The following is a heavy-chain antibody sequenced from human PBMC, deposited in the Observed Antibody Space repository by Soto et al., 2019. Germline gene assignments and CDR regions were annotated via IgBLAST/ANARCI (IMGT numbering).Heavy chain of an antibody. CDR2: ITPYNGNT. V-gene: IGHV1-18*01. CDR1: TYTFTSYG. J-gene: IGHJ4*02. D-gene: IGHD3-16*01. CDR3: ARGPRSFTVTFGDFLDY. Sequence: QVQLVQSGSEVKMPGASVTVSCKTSTYTFTSYGITWVRQAPGQGLEWMGWITPYNGNTNYAQKFQGRVTMTTDTSTTTAYMELRSLTSADTAVYYCARGPRSFTVTFGDFLDYWGQGTLVTVSS.